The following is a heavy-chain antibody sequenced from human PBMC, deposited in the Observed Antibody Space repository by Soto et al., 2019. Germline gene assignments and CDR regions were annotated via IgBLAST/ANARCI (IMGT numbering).Heavy chain of an antibody. J-gene: IGHJ6*02. CDR3: AIHRGYSATTIGNLHYYQYGLDV. CDR2: IIPIFGSA. D-gene: IGHD5-12*01. CDR1: GGTFSSYA. V-gene: IGHV1-69*13. Sequence: ASVKVSCKASGGTFSSYAISWVRQAPGQGLEWMGGIIPIFGSANYAQKFQGRVTITADESTSTAYMELSSLRSEDTAVYYCAIHRGYSATTIGNLHYYQYGLDVWGQGTTVTVSS.